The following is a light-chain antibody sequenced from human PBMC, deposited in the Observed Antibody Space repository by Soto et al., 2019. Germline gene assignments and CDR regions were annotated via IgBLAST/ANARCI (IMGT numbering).Light chain of an antibody. Sequence: QSALTQPRAVSGSPGQSVTISCTGTSNDVGGYDYVSWYQQLPGRAPKLIIYHVNKRPSGVPDRFSGSRSGNTASLTISRVQGEDEADYCCCSYAGNSWVFGGGTKVTVL. CDR3: CSYAGNSWV. V-gene: IGLV2-11*01. CDR1: SNDVGGYDY. J-gene: IGLJ3*02. CDR2: HVN.